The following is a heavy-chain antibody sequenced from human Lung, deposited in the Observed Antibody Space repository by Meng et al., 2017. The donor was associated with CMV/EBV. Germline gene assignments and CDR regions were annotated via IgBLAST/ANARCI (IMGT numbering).Heavy chain of an antibody. CDR3: VRANLGSADY. J-gene: IGHJ4*02. CDR2: ITPSSGGT. CDR1: GYTFTGYY. D-gene: IGHD7-27*01. Sequence: VQLGASGAGVKKPGASGKVSCKASGYTFTGYYMHWLRQAPGQGLEWVGRITPSSGGTTYAQKFQGRVTMTRDTSVSTAYMELSSLRSDDAAIYYCVRANLGSADYWGQGTLVTVSS. V-gene: IGHV1-2*06.